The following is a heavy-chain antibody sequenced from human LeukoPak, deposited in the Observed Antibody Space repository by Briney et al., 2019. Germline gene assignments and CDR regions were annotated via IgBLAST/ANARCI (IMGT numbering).Heavy chain of an antibody. Sequence: SETLSLTCTVSGGSISSGDYYWSWIRQPPGKGLEWIGYIYYSGSTYYNPSLKSRVTISVDTSKNQFSLKLSSVTAADTAVYCCARADYDFWSGYYHGMDVWGQGTTVTVSS. J-gene: IGHJ6*02. D-gene: IGHD3-3*01. CDR2: IYYSGST. CDR3: ARADYDFWSGYYHGMDV. CDR1: GGSISSGDYY. V-gene: IGHV4-30-4*01.